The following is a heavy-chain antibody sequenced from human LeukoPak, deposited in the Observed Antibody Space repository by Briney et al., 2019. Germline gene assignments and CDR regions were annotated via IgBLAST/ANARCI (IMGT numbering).Heavy chain of an antibody. D-gene: IGHD1-26*01. CDR3: AKDWSYQGYYYYMDV. CDR1: GFTFSNYG. V-gene: IGHV3-30*02. CDR2: IRYDGSNK. Sequence: GGSLRLSCVASGFTFSNYGMHWVRQAPGKGLEWVAFIRYDGSNKYYPDSVKGRFTISRDNSKNTLYLQMNSLRTDDTAVYYCAKDWSYQGYYYYMDVWGKGTTVTISS. J-gene: IGHJ6*03.